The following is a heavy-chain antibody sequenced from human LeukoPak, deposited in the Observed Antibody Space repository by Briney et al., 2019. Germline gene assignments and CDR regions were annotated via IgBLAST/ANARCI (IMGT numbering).Heavy chain of an antibody. V-gene: IGHV3-7*01. CDR2: IKQDGSEK. CDR3: ASESYCGSTSCYRVGYFDY. Sequence: GGSLRLSCAASGFTFSSYWMSWVRQAPGKGLEWVANIKQDGSEKYYVDSVKGRFTISRDNAKNSLYLQMNSLRAEDTAVYYCASESYCGSTSCYRVGYFDYWGQGTLVTVSS. J-gene: IGHJ4*02. D-gene: IGHD2-2*01. CDR1: GFTFSSYW.